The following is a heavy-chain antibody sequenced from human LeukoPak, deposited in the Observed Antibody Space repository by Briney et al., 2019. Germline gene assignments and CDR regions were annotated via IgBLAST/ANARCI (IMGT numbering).Heavy chain of an antibody. CDR1: GYTFTSYD. V-gene: IGHV1-8*03. CDR2: MNPNSGNT. J-gene: IGHJ4*02. D-gene: IGHD6-13*01. CDR3: ARRRAAAGTQHFDY. Sequence: ASAKVSCKASGYTFTSYDINWVRQATGQGLEWMGWMNPNSGNTGYAQKFQGRVTITRNTSISTAYMELSSLRSEDTAVYYCARRRAAAGTQHFDYWGPGTLVTVSS.